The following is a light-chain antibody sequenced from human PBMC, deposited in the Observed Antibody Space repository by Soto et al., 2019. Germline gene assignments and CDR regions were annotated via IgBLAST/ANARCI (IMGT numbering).Light chain of an antibody. CDR1: SSDIGSYNF. Sequence: SVLTQPASVSGSPGQSIAISCSGASSDIGSYNFVSWYQQHPGKAPKLMISEVNKRPSGISNRFSGSKSGNTASLTISGLQAEDEADYYCCSFAGSGTGVFGTGTKVTVL. V-gene: IGLV2-23*02. J-gene: IGLJ1*01. CDR3: CSFAGSGTGV. CDR2: EVN.